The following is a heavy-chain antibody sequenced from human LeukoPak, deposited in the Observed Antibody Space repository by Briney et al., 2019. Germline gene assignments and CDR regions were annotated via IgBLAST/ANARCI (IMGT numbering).Heavy chain of an antibody. D-gene: IGHD1/OR15-1a*01. Sequence: SETLSLTCTVSGGSISSYYWSWIRQPPGKGLDWIGYIYYIGSTNYNPSLKSRVTISVDTSKNQFSLKLSSVTAADTAVYYCAGLNKGKSFDYWGQGTLVTVSS. CDR2: IYYIGST. J-gene: IGHJ4*02. CDR1: GGSISSYY. CDR3: AGLNKGKSFDY. V-gene: IGHV4-59*01.